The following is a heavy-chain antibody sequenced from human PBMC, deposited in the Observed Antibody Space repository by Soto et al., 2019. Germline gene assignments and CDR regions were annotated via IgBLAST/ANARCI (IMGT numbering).Heavy chain of an antibody. V-gene: IGHV1-69*01. D-gene: IGHD2-2*03. CDR3: ARDRGYCSSTSCYSGYYYYGMDV. J-gene: IGHJ6*02. CDR1: GGTFSSYA. Sequence: QVQLVQSGAEVKKPGSSVKVSCKASGGTFSSYAISWVRQAPGQGLEWMGGIIPIFGTANYAQKFQGRVTITADESTSTAYMHLSSLRSEDTAVYYCARDRGYCSSTSCYSGYYYYGMDVSGQGTTVTGSS. CDR2: IIPIFGTA.